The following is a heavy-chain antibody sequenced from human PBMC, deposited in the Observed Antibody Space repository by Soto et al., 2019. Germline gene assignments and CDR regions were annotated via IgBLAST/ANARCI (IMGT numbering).Heavy chain of an antibody. CDR3: ARIRAEGFLEWLGYYYYDGMDV. V-gene: IGHV2-26*01. J-gene: IGHJ6*02. CDR1: GFSLSNARMG. CDR2: IFSNDEK. Sequence: QVTLKESGPVLVKPTETLTLTCTVSGFSLSNARMGVSWIRQPPGKALECLAHIFSNDEKSYSTSLKSRLTISKDTPKSQVVLTMTNMDPVDTATYYCARIRAEGFLEWLGYYYYDGMDVWGQGTTVTVSS. D-gene: IGHD3-3*01.